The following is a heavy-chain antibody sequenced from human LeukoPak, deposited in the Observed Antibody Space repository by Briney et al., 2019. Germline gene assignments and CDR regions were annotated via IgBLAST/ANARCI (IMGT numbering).Heavy chain of an antibody. CDR2: ASWNGAYT. D-gene: IGHD3-10*01. V-gene: IGHV3-20*04. J-gene: IGHJ4*02. CDR3: ARRKGPYGSGTYYDS. Sequence: GGSLRLSCAASRFHLDDYGMSWVRLAPGKGLEWVSVASWNGAYTEYADSVRGRFTISRDNAKKALYLQMNSLRVDDTALDYCARRKGPYGSGTYYDSWGQGTLVSVSA. CDR1: RFHLDDYG.